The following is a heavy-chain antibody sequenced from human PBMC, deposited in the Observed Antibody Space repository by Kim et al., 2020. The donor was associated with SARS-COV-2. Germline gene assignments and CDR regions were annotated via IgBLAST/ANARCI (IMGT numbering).Heavy chain of an antibody. CDR2: IRSDGSSI. CDR3: TRSDFFDI. J-gene: IGHJ3*02. D-gene: IGHD2-21*01. V-gene: IGHV3-74*01. CDR1: GFTFINYW. Sequence: GGSLRLSCAGSGFTFINYWMHWVRQAPGKGLVWVSRIRSDGSSISYADSVKGRFTISRDNAKNMLYLHMNSLRAEDTAVYYCTRSDFFDIWGQGTMVTVSS.